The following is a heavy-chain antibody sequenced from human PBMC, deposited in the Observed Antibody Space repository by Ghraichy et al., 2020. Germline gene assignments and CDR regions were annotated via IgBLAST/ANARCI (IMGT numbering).Heavy chain of an antibody. J-gene: IGHJ5*02. CDR3: ARAPPKYCSGGSCYGGDWFDP. CDR2: IYYSGST. D-gene: IGHD2-15*01. Sequence: SETLSLTCTVSGGSISSSSYYWGWIRQPPGKGLEWIGSIYYSGSTYYNPSLKSRVTISVDTSKNQFSLKLSSVTAADTAVYYCARAPPKYCSGGSCYGGDWFDPWGQGTLVTVSS. V-gene: IGHV4-39*01. CDR1: GGSISSSSYY.